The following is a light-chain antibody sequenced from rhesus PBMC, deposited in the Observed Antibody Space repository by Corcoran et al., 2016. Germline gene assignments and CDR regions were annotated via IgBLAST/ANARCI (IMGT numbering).Light chain of an antibody. V-gene: IGKV3-24*03. CDR2: GAS. J-gene: IGKJ1*01. Sequence: EIVMTQSPATLSLSPGERATLSCRASQSVSSSLAWSQQKPGQAPRLLIYGASNTPTGIPDRLSGSVSGTAFTLTISSLEPEEVGVYYCLQHSNWWTFGQGTKVDIK. CDR3: LQHSNWWT. CDR1: QSVSSS.